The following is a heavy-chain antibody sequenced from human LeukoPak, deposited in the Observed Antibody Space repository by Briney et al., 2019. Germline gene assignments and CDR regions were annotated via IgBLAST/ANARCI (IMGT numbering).Heavy chain of an antibody. CDR2: ISNDGSKS. CDR3: AQDRGGEQQLIQGFAY. D-gene: IGHD6-13*01. CDR1: GFTFSSYG. J-gene: IGHJ4*02. V-gene: IGHV3-30*18. Sequence: PGGSLRLSCTASGFTFSSYGMHWVRQAPGKGLEWVAVISNDGSKSYYTDSVKGRFTISRDNPKNTLYLQMNSLTTEDTAVYYCAQDRGGEQQLIQGFAYWGQGTLVTVSA.